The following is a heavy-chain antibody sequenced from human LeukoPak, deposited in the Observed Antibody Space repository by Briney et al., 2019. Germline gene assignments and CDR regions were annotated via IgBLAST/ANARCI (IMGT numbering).Heavy chain of an antibody. CDR1: GFTFSSYA. V-gene: IGHV3-23*01. CDR2: ISGSGGST. Sequence: GGSLRLSCAASGFTFSSYAVSWVRQAPGKGLEWVSAISGSGGSTYYADSVKGRFTISRDNSKNTLYLQMNSLRAEDTAVYYCAKDRFGRRRYSSSFDYWGQGTLVTVSS. CDR3: AKDRFGRRRYSSSFDY. J-gene: IGHJ4*02. D-gene: IGHD6-13*01.